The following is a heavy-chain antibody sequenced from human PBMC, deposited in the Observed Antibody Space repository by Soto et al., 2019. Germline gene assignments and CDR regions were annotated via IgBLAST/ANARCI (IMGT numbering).Heavy chain of an antibody. Sequence: QVQLQQWGAGLLKPSETLSLTCAVYGGSFSGYYWSWIPQPPGKGLEWIGEINHSGSTNYNPSLRSRVTVSVATSQNQFSLKLSSVTAADTAVYYCARDSSSPRYYYYGMDVWGQGTTVTVSS. J-gene: IGHJ6*02. V-gene: IGHV4-34*01. D-gene: IGHD6-6*01. CDR1: GGSFSGYY. CDR2: INHSGST. CDR3: ARDSSSPRYYYYGMDV.